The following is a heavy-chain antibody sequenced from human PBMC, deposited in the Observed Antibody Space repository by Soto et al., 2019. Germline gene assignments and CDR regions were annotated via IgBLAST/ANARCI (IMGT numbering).Heavy chain of an antibody. D-gene: IGHD6-19*01. CDR3: ARVELSSGWYGSLGGINYYYGMDV. V-gene: IGHV1-18*04. CDR2: ISAYNGNT. CDR1: GYTFTSYG. Sequence: GASVKVSCKASGYTFTSYGISWVRQAPGQGLEWMGWISAYNGNTNYAQKLQGRVTMTTDTSTSTAYMELRSLRSDDTAVYYCARVELSSGWYGSLGGINYYYGMDVWGQGTTVTVSS. J-gene: IGHJ6*02.